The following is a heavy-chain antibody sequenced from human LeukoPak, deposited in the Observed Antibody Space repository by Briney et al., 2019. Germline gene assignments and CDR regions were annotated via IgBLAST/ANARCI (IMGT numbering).Heavy chain of an antibody. V-gene: IGHV3-21*01. J-gene: IGHJ5*02. D-gene: IGHD3-3*01. Sequence: GGSLRLPCAASGFTFSSYSMNWVRQAPGKGLEWVTSISSSTSYIYYADSVKGRFTISRDNAKNSLYLQLNSLRTEDTAVYYCARTAYYDFWSGYYADNWFDPWGQGTLVSVPP. CDR1: GFTFSSYS. CDR3: ARTAYYDFWSGYYADNWFDP. CDR2: ISSSTSYI.